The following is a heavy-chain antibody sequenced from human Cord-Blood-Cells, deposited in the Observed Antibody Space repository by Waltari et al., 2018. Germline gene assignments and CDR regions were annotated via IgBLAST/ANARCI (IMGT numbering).Heavy chain of an antibody. D-gene: IGHD2-2*01. V-gene: IGHV4-39*01. J-gene: IGHJ4*02. Sequence: QLQLQESGPGLVKPSETLSLTCTVSGGSISSSSYSWGWIRQPPGKGLEWIGSIYYSGSTYYNPSLKSRVTISVDTSKNQFSLKLSSVTAADTAVYYCAANIVVVPAARDYWGQGTLVTVSS. CDR1: GGSISSSSYS. CDR2: IYYSGST. CDR3: AANIVVVPAARDY.